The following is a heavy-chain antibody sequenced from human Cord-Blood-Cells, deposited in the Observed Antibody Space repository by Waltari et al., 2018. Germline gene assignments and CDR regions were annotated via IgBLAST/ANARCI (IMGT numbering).Heavy chain of an antibody. CDR2: IYYSGST. CDR3: ARVAIGRGSSAFDI. Sequence: QVQLQESGPGLVKPSQTLSLTCTVSGGSISRGDYYWTWIRPPPGKGLEWIGYIYYSGSTYYNPSLKSRVTISVDTSKNQFSLKLSSVTAADTAVYYCARVAIGRGSSAFDIWGQGTMVTVSS. D-gene: IGHD3-16*01. V-gene: IGHV4-30-4*08. J-gene: IGHJ3*02. CDR1: GGSISRGDYY.